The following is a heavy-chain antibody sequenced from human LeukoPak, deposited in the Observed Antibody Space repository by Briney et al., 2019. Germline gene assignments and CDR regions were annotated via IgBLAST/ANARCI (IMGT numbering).Heavy chain of an antibody. CDR2: FDPEDGET. V-gene: IGHV1-24*01. J-gene: IGHJ4*02. D-gene: IGHD3-22*01. CDR1: GYTLTELS. Sequence: GASVKVSCKVSGYTLTELSMHWVRQAPGKGLEWMGGFDPEDGETIYAQKFQGRVTMTEDTSTDTAYMELSSLRSEDTAVYYCATEAVLGDYDSSGYYSDYWGQGTLVTVSS. CDR3: ATEAVLGDYDSSGYYSDY.